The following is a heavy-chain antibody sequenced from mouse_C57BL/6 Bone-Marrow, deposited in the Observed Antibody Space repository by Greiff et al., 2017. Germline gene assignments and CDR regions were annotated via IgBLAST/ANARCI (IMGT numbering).Heavy chain of an antibody. D-gene: IGHD1-1*01. CDR1: GYTFTDYE. CDR2: IDPETGGT. J-gene: IGHJ1*03. V-gene: IGHV1-15*01. Sequence: VQLQQSGAELVRPGASVTLSCKASGYTFTDYEMHWVKQTPVHGLEWIGAIDPETGGTAYNQKFKGKAILTADKSSSTAYMELRSLTSEDSAVYYCTRGYGSSYGWYFDVWGTGTTVTVSS. CDR3: TRGYGSSYGWYFDV.